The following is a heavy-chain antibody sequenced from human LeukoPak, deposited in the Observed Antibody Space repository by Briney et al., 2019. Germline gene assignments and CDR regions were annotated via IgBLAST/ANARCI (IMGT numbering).Heavy chain of an antibody. CDR2: IKQDGSEK. CDR1: GLTFSSYW. CDR3: ARIGYSGYDYFDY. D-gene: IGHD5-12*01. V-gene: IGHV3-7*01. J-gene: IGHJ4*02. Sequence: AGGSLRLSCAASGLTFSSYWMSWVRQAPGKGLEWVANIKQDGSEKYYVDSVKGRFTISRDNAKNSLYLQMNSLRAEDTAVYYCARIGYSGYDYFDYWGQGTLVTVSS.